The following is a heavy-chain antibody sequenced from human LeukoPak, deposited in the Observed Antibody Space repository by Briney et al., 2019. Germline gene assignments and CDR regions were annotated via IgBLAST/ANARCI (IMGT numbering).Heavy chain of an antibody. CDR1: GGSISSYY. V-gene: IGHV4-59*01. Sequence: SETLSLTCTVSGGSISSYYWIWIRQPPGKGLEWIGYIYYSGSTNYNPSLKSRVTISVDTSKNQFSLKLSSVTAADTAVYYCARVGYYDSSGYYSGLFDYWGQGTLVTVSS. CDR3: ARVGYYDSSGYYSGLFDY. D-gene: IGHD3-22*01. J-gene: IGHJ4*02. CDR2: IYYSGST.